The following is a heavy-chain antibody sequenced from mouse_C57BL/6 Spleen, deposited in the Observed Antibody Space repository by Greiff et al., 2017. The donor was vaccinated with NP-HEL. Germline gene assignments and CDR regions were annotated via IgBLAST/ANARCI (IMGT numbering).Heavy chain of an antibody. D-gene: IGHD1-1*01. CDR3: ARSHYGSTYY. CDR1: GYTFTDYY. J-gene: IGHJ2*01. CDR2: INPYNGGT. Sequence: VQLQQSGPVLVKPGASVKMSCKASGYTFTDYYMNWVKQSHGKSLEWIGDINPYNGGTSYNQKFKGKATLTVDKSSSTAYMELNSLTSEDTAVYYCARSHYGSTYYWGQGTTLTVSS. V-gene: IGHV1-19*01.